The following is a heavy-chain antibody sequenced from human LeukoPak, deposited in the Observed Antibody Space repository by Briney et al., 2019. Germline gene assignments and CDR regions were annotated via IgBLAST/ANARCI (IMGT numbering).Heavy chain of an antibody. J-gene: IGHJ4*02. CDR1: GYTFTSYG. CDR3: ARDFYITQVGATFFDH. Sequence: ASVKVSCKASGYTFTSYGISWVRQAPGQGLEWMGWISAYNGNTNYAQKLQGRVTMTTDTSTRTAYMELRSLRSDDTARYYCARDFYITQVGATFFDHWGQGTLVTVSS. V-gene: IGHV1-18*01. D-gene: IGHD1-26*01. CDR2: ISAYNGNT.